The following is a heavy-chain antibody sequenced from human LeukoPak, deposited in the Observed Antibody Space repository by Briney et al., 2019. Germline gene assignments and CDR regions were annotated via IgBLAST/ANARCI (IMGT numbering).Heavy chain of an antibody. V-gene: IGHV3-74*01. D-gene: IGHD3-9*01. CDR3: ARVDPTLDY. J-gene: IGHJ4*02. CDR2: IKSDGTIT. CDR1: VFNYSSYW. Sequence: GWSLRLSRASCVFNYSSYWMHWVRQAPGKGLVGVSRIKSDGTITSYADSVKGRFTISRDNAKNTLYLQMNSLRADDTGVYYCARVDPTLDYWGQGTLVTVSS.